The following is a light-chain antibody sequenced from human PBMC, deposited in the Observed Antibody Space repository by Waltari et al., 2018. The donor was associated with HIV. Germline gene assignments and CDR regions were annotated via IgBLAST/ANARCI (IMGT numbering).Light chain of an antibody. CDR3: QQRTNWPLT. CDR2: DAS. CDR1: QSISSY. J-gene: IGKJ4*01. V-gene: IGKV3-11*01. Sequence: EPVLTQSPATLSVSPGERATLSCKASQSISSYLAWYQQKLGQAPRLLIYDASTRATGIPARFSGSGSGTDFTLTISSLEPEDVAVYYCQQRTNWPLTFGGGTKVEIK.